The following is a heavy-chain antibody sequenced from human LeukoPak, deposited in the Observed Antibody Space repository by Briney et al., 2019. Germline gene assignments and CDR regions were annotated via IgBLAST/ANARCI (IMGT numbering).Heavy chain of an antibody. CDR2: ISSSSSYI. J-gene: IGHJ4*02. Sequence: ETLSLTCTVSGDSISSSPYYWGWVRQAPGKGLEWVSSISSSSSYIYYADSVKGRFTISRDNAKNSLYLQMNSLRAEDTAVYYCARDTGAYYDSGGLDYWGQGTLVTVSS. CDR1: GDSISSSPYY. V-gene: IGHV3-21*01. CDR3: ARDTGAYYDSGGLDY. D-gene: IGHD3-22*01.